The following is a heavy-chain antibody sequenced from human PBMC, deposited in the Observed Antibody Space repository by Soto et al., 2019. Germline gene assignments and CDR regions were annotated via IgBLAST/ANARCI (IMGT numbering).Heavy chain of an antibody. CDR2: ISGSGDST. Sequence: EVQLLESGGGLVPPGGSLRLSCAASGFTFSSYAMSWVRQAPGKGLEWVSAISGSGDSTYYADSVKGRFTISRDNSKNTLYLQMNSLRGEDTVVYYCAKPAGYCSSTSCPEEYYFDYWGQGTLVTVSS. V-gene: IGHV3-23*01. CDR3: AKPAGYCSSTSCPEEYYFDY. J-gene: IGHJ4*02. D-gene: IGHD2-2*01. CDR1: GFTFSSYA.